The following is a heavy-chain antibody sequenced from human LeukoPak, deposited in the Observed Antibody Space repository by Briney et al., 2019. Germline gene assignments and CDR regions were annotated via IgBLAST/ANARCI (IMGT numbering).Heavy chain of an antibody. CDR1: GGSLSSGSYY. J-gene: IGHJ5*02. Sequence: SETLSLTCTVSGGSLSSGSYYWSWVRQPPGKGLEWIGYIYYSGSTNYNPSLKSRVTISVDTSKNQFSLKLSSVTAADTAVYYCARGGYSSGWYPWFDPWGQGTLVTVSS. V-gene: IGHV4-61*01. D-gene: IGHD6-19*01. CDR2: IYYSGST. CDR3: ARGGYSSGWYPWFDP.